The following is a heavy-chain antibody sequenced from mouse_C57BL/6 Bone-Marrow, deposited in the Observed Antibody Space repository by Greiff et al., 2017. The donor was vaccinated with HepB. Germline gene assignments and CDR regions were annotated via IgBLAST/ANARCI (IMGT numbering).Heavy chain of an antibody. V-gene: IGHV14-2*01. CDR2: IDPEDGET. Sequence: VHVKQSGAELVKPGASVTLSCTASGFNIKDYYMHWVKQRTEQGLEWIGRIDPEDGETKYAPKFQGKATITADTSSNTAYLQLSSLTSEDTAVYYCARQLRLLPWFAYWGQGTLVTVSA. D-gene: IGHD3-2*02. CDR1: GFNIKDYY. J-gene: IGHJ3*01. CDR3: ARQLRLLPWFAY.